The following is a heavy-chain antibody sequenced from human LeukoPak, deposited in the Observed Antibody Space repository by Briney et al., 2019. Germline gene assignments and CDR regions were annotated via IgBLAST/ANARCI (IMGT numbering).Heavy chain of an antibody. CDR1: GGSFSSFY. V-gene: IGHV4-59*01. J-gene: IGHJ4*02. CDR2: ISYSGST. Sequence: SETLSLTCTVSGGSFSSFYWSWIRQPPGKGLEWIGYISYSGSTNYIPSLKSRITISVDTSKNQFSLKVSSVTAADTAVYYCASSFPSSVYYFDYWGQGTLVTVSS. D-gene: IGHD3-22*01. CDR3: ASSFPSSVYYFDY.